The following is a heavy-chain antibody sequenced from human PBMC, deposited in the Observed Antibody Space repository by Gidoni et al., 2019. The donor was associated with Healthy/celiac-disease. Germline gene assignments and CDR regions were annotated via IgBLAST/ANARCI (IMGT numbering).Heavy chain of an antibody. CDR1: GFTFSTYE. CDR2: ISSSGSIR. Sequence: EVQLVASGGGLVQPAASLRLSCSASGFTFSTYEMNWVRQSQGKGLEWVSYISSSGSIRYSADLVKGRFTISRDNAKNSLYLQMNSLRAEDTAVYYCARLGGPGVTTNFLDYWGQGILVTVSS. J-gene: IGHJ4*02. D-gene: IGHD4-17*01. CDR3: ARLGGPGVTTNFLDY. V-gene: IGHV3-48*03.